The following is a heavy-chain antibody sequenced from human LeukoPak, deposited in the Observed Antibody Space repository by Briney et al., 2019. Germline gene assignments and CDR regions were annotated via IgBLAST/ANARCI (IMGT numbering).Heavy chain of an antibody. V-gene: IGHV4-59*01. CDR3: ARLSFDYTNNWFDP. CDR2: IYYSGNT. CDR1: GGSISSYY. Sequence: KASETLSLTCTVSGGSISSYYWSWIRQPPGKGLEWIGYIYYSGNTNYNPSLKSRVTISVDTSKNQFSLKLSSVTAADTAVYYCARLSFDYTNNWFDPWGQGTLVTVSS. D-gene: IGHD4-4*01. J-gene: IGHJ5*02.